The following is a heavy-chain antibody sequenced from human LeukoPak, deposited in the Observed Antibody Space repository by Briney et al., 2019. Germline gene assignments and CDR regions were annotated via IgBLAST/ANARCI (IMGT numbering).Heavy chain of an antibody. CDR2: IIPILDIA. D-gene: IGHD6-13*01. J-gene: IGHJ6*02. V-gene: IGHV1-69*04. CDR3: ARDHGYSSSHYVLDV. CDR1: GGTFSSYG. Sequence: ASVEVSCRASGGTFSSYGISWVRQAPGQGLEWMGRIIPILDIANYAQKFQGRVTITADKSTSTAYMELSSLRSEDTAVYYCARDHGYSSSHYVLDVWGQGTTVTVSS.